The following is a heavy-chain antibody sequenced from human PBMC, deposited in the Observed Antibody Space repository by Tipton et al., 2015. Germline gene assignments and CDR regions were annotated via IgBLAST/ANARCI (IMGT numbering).Heavy chain of an antibody. CDR1: GGSISTYY. CDR3: AREAYSYSRDYYFEF. Sequence: LRLSCSVSGGSISTYYWSWIRQPPGKGLEWIGYVYYSGSTSYNPSLKSRVTMSADTSRNQFSLKLSSVTAADTAMYYCAREAYSYSRDYYFEFWGRGTLVNVSS. D-gene: IGHD3-22*01. V-gene: IGHV4-59*01. CDR2: VYYSGST. J-gene: IGHJ4*02.